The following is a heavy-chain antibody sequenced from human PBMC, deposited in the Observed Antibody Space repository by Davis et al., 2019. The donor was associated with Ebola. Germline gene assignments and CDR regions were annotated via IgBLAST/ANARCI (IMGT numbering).Heavy chain of an antibody. CDR2: IRLDGNDK. V-gene: IGHV3-30*02. J-gene: IGHJ4*02. Sequence: PGGSLRLSCAASGFTFRGYGMHWVRQAPGKGLQWVAYIRLDGNDKYYADSVKGRFTISRDNSRNTLYLQMNSLRAEDTAVYYCAKDISGSYYNHFDYWGQGTLVAVSS. CDR3: AKDISGSYYNHFDY. D-gene: IGHD3-10*01. CDR1: GFTFRGYG.